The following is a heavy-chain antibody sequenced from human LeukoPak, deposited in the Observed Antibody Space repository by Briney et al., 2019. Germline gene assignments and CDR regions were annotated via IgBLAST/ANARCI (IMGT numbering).Heavy chain of an antibody. J-gene: IGHJ4*02. CDR3: ARAAAGTKGYFDY. CDR1: GFTFSSHE. Sequence: GGSLRLSCAASGFTFSSHEMIWVRQAPGKGLEWVSYITSSGSTIYYADSVKGRFTISRDNAKNSLYLQMSSLRAEDTAVYYCARAAAGTKGYFDYWGQGTLVTVSS. D-gene: IGHD6-13*01. CDR2: ITSSGSTI. V-gene: IGHV3-48*03.